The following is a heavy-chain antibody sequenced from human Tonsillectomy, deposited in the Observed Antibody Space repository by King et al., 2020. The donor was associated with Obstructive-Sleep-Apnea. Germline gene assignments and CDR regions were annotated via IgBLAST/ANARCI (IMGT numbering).Heavy chain of an antibody. CDR1: GYTFTSYG. J-gene: IGHJ2*01. V-gene: IGHV1-18*04. CDR2: ISDYNGNT. D-gene: IGHD6-19*01. CDR3: ARGSSDWPYWYFEL. Sequence: QLVQSAAEVKKPGASVKGSCEASGYTFTSYGISWVRQAPGQGLEWMGWISDYNGNTDYAQTLQDRVTMTADTSTSTAYMELRSLRSDDTAVYYCARGSSDWPYWYFELWGRGTLVTVSS.